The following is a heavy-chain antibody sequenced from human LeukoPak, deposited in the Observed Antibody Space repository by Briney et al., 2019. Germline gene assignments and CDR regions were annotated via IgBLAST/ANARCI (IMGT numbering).Heavy chain of an antibody. CDR2: MSSSPNYI. Sequence: GGSLRLSCAASGFTFRSYSMNWVRQAPGKGLEWVSSMSSSPNYIYYADSVRGRFTVSRDNAKNSLFLQMTSLRVEDTAVYYCARGNPNRNALDLWGQGTMVTISS. V-gene: IGHV3-21*01. CDR1: GFTFRSYS. D-gene: IGHD1-14*01. CDR3: ARGNPNRNALDL. J-gene: IGHJ3*01.